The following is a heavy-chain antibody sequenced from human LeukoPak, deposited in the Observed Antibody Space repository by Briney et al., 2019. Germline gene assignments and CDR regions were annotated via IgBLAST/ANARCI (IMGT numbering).Heavy chain of an antibody. J-gene: IGHJ5*02. CDR2: ISRSSSTT. Sequence: GESLKISCKGSGFSFNTYWIGWVRQPPGKGLEWVSYISRSSSTTHYADSVKGRFTISRDNSKNTLYLQMNSLRAEDTAVYYCAKEGGVASGIGWFDPWGQGTLVTVSS. CDR1: GFSFNTYW. V-gene: IGHV3-48*01. CDR3: AKEGGVASGIGWFDP. D-gene: IGHD3-16*01.